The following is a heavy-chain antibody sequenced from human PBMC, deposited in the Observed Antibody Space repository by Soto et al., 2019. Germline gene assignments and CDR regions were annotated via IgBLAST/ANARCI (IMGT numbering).Heavy chain of an antibody. CDR3: AKDWYHTIDS. D-gene: IGHD1-20*01. V-gene: IGHV3-33*06. Sequence: GGSLRLSCAASGFTFSSYGMHWVRQAPGKGLEWVAVIWYDGSNKYYADSVKGRFTISRDNSKNTLYLQMNSLRVEDTAVYYCAKDWYHTIDSWGQGIPVTVSS. CDR1: GFTFSSYG. CDR2: IWYDGSNK. J-gene: IGHJ4*02.